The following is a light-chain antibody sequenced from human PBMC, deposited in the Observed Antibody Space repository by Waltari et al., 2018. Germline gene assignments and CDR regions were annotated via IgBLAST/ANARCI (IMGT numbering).Light chain of an antibody. J-gene: IGKJ4*01. Sequence: TLSCRASQSVSGSYLAWYQQKPGQAPRLLIYGASSRATGIPDRFGGSGSGTDFTLTISRLEPEDFAVYYCQQYGSSPLTFGGGTKVEIK. V-gene: IGKV3-20*01. CDR2: GAS. CDR1: QSVSGSY. CDR3: QQYGSSPLT.